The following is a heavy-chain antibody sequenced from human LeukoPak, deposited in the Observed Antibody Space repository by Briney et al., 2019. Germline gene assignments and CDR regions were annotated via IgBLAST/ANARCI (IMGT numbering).Heavy chain of an antibody. D-gene: IGHD2/OR15-2a*01. CDR1: GFTFSSYA. Sequence: GGSLRLSCAASGFTFSSYAMSWVRQAPGKGLEWVSAISGSGGSTYYADSVKGRFTISRDNAKNSLYLQMDSLRVEDTAVYYCARGPMTVITLGGQGTLVTVSS. CDR2: ISGSGGST. CDR3: ARGPMTVITL. J-gene: IGHJ4*02. V-gene: IGHV3-23*01.